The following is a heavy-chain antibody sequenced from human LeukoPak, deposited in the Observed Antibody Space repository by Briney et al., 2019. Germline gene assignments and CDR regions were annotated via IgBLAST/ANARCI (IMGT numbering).Heavy chain of an antibody. J-gene: IGHJ5*02. CDR2: INPNSGGT. D-gene: IGHD5-12*01. CDR1: GYTFTSYY. CDR3: ARDRDSGYDLWFDP. V-gene: IGHV1-2*02. Sequence: ASVKVSCKASGYTFTSYYMHWVRQAPGQGREWMGWINPNSGGTNYAQKFQGRVTMTRDTSISTAYMELSRLRSDDTAVYYCARDRDSGYDLWFDPWSQGTLVTVSS.